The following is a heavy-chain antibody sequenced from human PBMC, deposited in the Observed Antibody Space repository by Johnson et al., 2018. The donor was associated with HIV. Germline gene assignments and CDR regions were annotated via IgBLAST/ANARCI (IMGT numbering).Heavy chain of an antibody. V-gene: IGHV3-30*04. D-gene: IGHD3-22*01. CDR1: GFTFSSYA. J-gene: IGHJ3*02. CDR3: ARDQGWELLNDSSGSQIPIPGTDAFDI. CDR2: ISYDGSNK. Sequence: QVQLVQSGGGVVQPGRSLRLSCAASGFTFSSYAMHWVRQAPGKGLEWVAVISYDGSNKYYADSVKGRFTIPRDNSKNPLYLQMNSLRAEDTAVYYCARDQGWELLNDSSGSQIPIPGTDAFDIWGQGTMVTVSS.